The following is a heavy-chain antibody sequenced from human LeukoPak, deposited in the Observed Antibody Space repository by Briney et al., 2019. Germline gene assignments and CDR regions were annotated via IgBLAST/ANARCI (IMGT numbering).Heavy chain of an antibody. D-gene: IGHD1-7*01. Sequence: GASVKVSCKASGYSFISHGISWVRQAPGQGLEWRGWISAHNKNTNYAQKHQGRLTLTTDTSTSTAYMELRSLRSDDTAVYYCARDPRINGTTFYYWGQGTLVTVSS. CDR2: ISAHNKNT. CDR3: ARDPRINGTTFYY. CDR1: GYSFISHG. V-gene: IGHV1-18*01. J-gene: IGHJ4*02.